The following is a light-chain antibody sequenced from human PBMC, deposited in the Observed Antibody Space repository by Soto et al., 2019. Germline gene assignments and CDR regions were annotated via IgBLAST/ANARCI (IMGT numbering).Light chain of an antibody. V-gene: IGKV3-20*01. Sequence: EIVLTQSPGTLSLSPGERDTLSCRARQSVSSSYLAWYQQKPGQAPRLLIYGASSRATGIPDRFSGSGSGPDFTLTISRLEAEDFAVYYCHRDGSSPPVYTVGEGTKLDIK. CDR1: QSVSSSY. CDR3: HRDGSSPPVYT. J-gene: IGKJ2*01. CDR2: GAS.